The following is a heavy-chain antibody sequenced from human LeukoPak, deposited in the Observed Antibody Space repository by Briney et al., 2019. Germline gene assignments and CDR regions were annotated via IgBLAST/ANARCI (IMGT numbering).Heavy chain of an antibody. D-gene: IGHD3-10*01. CDR1: GYTFTSYD. J-gene: IGHJ3*02. Sequence: GASVKVSCKASGYTFTSYDINWVRQATGQGLEWMGWMNPNSGNTGYAQKFQGRVTMTRNTSISTAYMELSSLRSEDTAVYYCARDDKLWFGSPPIWGQGTMVTVSS. V-gene: IGHV1-8*01. CDR2: MNPNSGNT. CDR3: ARDDKLWFGSPPI.